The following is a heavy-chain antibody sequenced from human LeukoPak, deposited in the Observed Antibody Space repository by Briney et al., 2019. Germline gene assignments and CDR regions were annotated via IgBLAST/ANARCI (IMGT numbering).Heavy chain of an antibody. V-gene: IGHV3-30*04. CDR2: ISYDGSNK. D-gene: IGHD3-3*01. Sequence: GGSLRLSCAASGFTFSSYAMHWVRQAPGKGLEWVAVISYDGSNKYYADSVKGRFTISRDNSKNTLYLQMNSLRAEDTAVYYCARESYDFWSGYLTYYFDYWGQGTLVTVSS. CDR1: GFTFSSYA. J-gene: IGHJ4*02. CDR3: ARESYDFWSGYLTYYFDY.